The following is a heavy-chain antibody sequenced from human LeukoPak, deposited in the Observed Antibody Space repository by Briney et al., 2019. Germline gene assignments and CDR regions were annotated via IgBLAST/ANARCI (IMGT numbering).Heavy chain of an antibody. CDR1: GYTFTSYD. Sequence: ASVKVSCKASGYTFTSYDINWVRQAPGQGLEWMGWMNPNSGNTGYAQKFQGRVTMTRNTSISTVYMELSRLRSEDTAVYYCARGPVWYQLRNEGSGGYYYYYMDVWGKGTTVTVSS. CDR2: MNPNSGNT. V-gene: IGHV1-8*01. D-gene: IGHD2-2*01. J-gene: IGHJ6*03. CDR3: ARGPVWYQLRNEGSGGYYYYYMDV.